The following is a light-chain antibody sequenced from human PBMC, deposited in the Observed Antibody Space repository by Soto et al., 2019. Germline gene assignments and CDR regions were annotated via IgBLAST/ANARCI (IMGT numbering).Light chain of an antibody. CDR2: GAS. CDR1: QSVSSSY. J-gene: IGKJ1*01. Sequence: EIVLTQSPGTLSLSPGERATLSCRASQSVSSSYLAWYQQKPGQAPRLLIYGASSTVTGIPDRFSGSGSGKAFSVTISRLEPEDFAVYYWQQYGSSPPTFGQGTKVEIK. CDR3: QQYGSSPPT. V-gene: IGKV3-20*01.